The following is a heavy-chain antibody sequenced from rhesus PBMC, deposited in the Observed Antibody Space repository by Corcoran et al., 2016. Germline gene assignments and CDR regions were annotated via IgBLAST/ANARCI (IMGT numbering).Heavy chain of an antibody. D-gene: IGHD1-26*01. J-gene: IGHJ4*01. Sequence: QVTLKESGPALVKPTQTLTLTCTFSGFSLSTSGMGVGWIRQPSRKTLEWLAHMYWNEDKYYSTSLKSRLTISKDTSQNQVVLTMTNMDPVDTATYYCARTGNWRYYFDYWGQGVLVTVSS. CDR2: MYWNEDK. V-gene: IGHV2-1*01. CDR3: ARTGNWRYYFDY. CDR1: GFSLSTSGMG.